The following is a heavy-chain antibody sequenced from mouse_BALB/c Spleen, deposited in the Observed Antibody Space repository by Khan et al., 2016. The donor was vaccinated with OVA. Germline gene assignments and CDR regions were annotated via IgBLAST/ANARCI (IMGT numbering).Heavy chain of an antibody. V-gene: IGHV3-2*02. J-gene: IGHJ3*01. CDR2: IDYSGST. CDR3: VRGRSY. Sequence: EVQLQESGPGLVKPSQSLSLTCTVTGYSITSDYAWNWIRQFPGNRLEWMGYIDYSGSTSKKPSLKSRMSITRDKSKNQIFLQLNSVTTEDTATYYCVRGRSYWGQGTLVTVSA. CDR1: GYSITSDYA.